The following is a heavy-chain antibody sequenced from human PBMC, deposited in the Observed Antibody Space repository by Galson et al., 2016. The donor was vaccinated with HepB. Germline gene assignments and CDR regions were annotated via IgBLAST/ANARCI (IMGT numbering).Heavy chain of an antibody. Sequence: QSGAEVKKPGESLKISCKVSGYTFTHYWIGWVRQMPGKGLEWMGIIFPGDSDTRYSPSFQGQVTISVDKSTSTAYLHWTSLKASDTAMYYCSRRAGLGANYIWGLGTMVTVSS. J-gene: IGHJ3*02. CDR2: IFPGDSDT. V-gene: IGHV5-51*01. CDR1: GYTFTHYW. CDR3: SRRAGLGANYI. D-gene: IGHD4/OR15-4a*01.